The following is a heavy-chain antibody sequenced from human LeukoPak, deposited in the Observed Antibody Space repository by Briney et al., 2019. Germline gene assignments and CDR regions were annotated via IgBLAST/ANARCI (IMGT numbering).Heavy chain of an antibody. V-gene: IGHV5-51*01. CDR2: IYPGDSDT. J-gene: IGHJ4*02. CDR3: ARMDDSSGYYGGGDY. Sequence: GESLKISCKGSGYSFTSYWIGWVRQMPGKGLEWMGIIYPGDSDTRYSPSFQGQVTISADKSISTAYLQWSSLKASDTAMYYCARMDDSSGYYGGGDYWGQGTLVTVSS. CDR1: GYSFTSYW. D-gene: IGHD3-22*01.